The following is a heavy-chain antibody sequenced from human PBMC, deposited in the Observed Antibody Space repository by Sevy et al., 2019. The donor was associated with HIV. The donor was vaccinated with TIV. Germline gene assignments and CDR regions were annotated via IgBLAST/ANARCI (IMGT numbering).Heavy chain of an antibody. D-gene: IGHD6-19*01. CDR2: IPYDGSNK. CDR3: AKGDPWIAVAGRFDD. Sequence: GGSLRLSCAASGFTFSSYGMHWVRQAPGKELEWVAVIPYDGSNKYYADSVKGRFTISRDNSKNTLYLQMNSLRAEDTAVYYCAKGDPWIAVAGRFDDWGQGTLVTVSS. CDR1: GFTFSSYG. V-gene: IGHV3-30*18. J-gene: IGHJ4*02.